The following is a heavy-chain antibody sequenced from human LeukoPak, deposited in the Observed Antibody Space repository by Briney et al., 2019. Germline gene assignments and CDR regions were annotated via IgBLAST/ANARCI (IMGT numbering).Heavy chain of an antibody. Sequence: SETLSLTCTVSGGSISSSGYYWGWIRQPPGKGLEWIGSIYYSGSTYYNPSLKSRVTISVDTSKNQFSLKLSSVTAADTAVYYCARVVRGYSGYDLGVRGSNWFDPWGQGTLVTVSS. V-gene: IGHV4-39*07. CDR2: IYYSGST. CDR1: GGSISSSGYY. D-gene: IGHD5-12*01. J-gene: IGHJ5*02. CDR3: ARVVRGYSGYDLGVRGSNWFDP.